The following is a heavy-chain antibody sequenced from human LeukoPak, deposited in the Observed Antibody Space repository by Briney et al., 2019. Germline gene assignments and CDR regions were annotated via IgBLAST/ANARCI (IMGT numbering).Heavy chain of an antibody. V-gene: IGHV5-51*01. Sequence: GESLKISCKGSGYSFTSYWIVWVRQMPGKGLEWMGIIYPGDSDTIYSPSFQGQVTISADKSITTAYLQWSSLKASDTAIYYCARRGDTPKLDYWGQGTLVTVSS. CDR1: GYSFTSYW. D-gene: IGHD5-18*01. CDR3: ARRGDTPKLDY. J-gene: IGHJ4*02. CDR2: IYPGDSDT.